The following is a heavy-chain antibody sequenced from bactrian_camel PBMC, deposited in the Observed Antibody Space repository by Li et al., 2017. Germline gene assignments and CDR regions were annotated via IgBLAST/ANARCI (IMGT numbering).Heavy chain of an antibody. J-gene: IGHJ4*01. CDR2: IASGGRNT. Sequence: VQLVESGGGSVQAGGSLRLSCAAHGFDIRYTSMAWFRQAPGKEREGVAAIASGGRNTYYADSVKGRFTISQENAKNTVYLQMNSLKPEDTAVYYCAADQGPFGTVVHVGCPPYRYRGQGTQVTVS. V-gene: IGHV3S40*01. CDR3: AADQGPFGTVVHVGCPPYRY. CDR1: GFDIRYTS. D-gene: IGHD6*01.